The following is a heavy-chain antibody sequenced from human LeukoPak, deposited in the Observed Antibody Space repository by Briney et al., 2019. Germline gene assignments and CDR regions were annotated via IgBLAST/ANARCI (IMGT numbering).Heavy chain of an antibody. V-gene: IGHV3-21*01. CDR3: ARWGSSCPFDY. CDR1: GFTLSSYS. D-gene: IGHD6-13*01. J-gene: IGHJ4*02. CDR2: ISSSSSYI. Sequence: PGGSLRLSCAASGFTLSSYSMNWVRQAPGKGLEWVSSISSSSSYIYCADSVKGRFTISRDNAKNSLYLQMNSLRAEDTAVYYCARWGSSCPFDYWGQGTLVTVSS.